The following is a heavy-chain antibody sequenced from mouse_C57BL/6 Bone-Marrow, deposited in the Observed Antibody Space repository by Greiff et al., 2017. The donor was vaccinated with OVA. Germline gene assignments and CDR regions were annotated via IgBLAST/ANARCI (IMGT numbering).Heavy chain of an antibody. CDR1: GFTFSSYA. D-gene: IGHD2-1*01. Sequence: EVQLVESGGGLVKPGGSLKLSCAASGFTFSSYAMSWVRQTPEKRLEWVATISDGGSYTYYPDNVKGRFTISRDNAKNNLYLQMSHLKSEDTAMYYCARGPPPIYYLWYFDVWGTGTTVTVSS. V-gene: IGHV5-4*01. J-gene: IGHJ1*03. CDR2: ISDGGSYT. CDR3: ARGPPPIYYLWYFDV.